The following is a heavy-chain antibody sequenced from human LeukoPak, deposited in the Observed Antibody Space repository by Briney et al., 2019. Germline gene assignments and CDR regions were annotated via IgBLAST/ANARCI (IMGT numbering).Heavy chain of an antibody. CDR2: ISSSSSYI. D-gene: IGHD1-26*01. J-gene: IGHJ4*02. CDR1: GFTFSSYS. CDR3: ARDRSREPKAFDY. V-gene: IGHV3-21*01. Sequence: GGSLRLSCAVSGFTFSSYSMNWVRQAPGKGLEWVSSISSSSSYIYYADSVKGRFTISRDNAKNSLYLQMNSLGAEDTAVYYCARDRSREPKAFDYWGQGTLVTVSS.